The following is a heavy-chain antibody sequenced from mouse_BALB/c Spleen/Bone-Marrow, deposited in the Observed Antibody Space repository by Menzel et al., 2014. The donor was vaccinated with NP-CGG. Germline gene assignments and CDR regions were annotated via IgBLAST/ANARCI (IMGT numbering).Heavy chain of an antibody. V-gene: IGHV14-3*02. Sequence: VQLQQPGAELVEPGASVKLSCTTSGFNIKDPYIHWVKQRPKQGLEWIGRIDPANYNTQYDPKFQGKATITADTPSNAAYLQLNSLTSEDTAVYYCATLTGTFDYWGQGTPVTVSA. D-gene: IGHD4-1*01. J-gene: IGHJ3*01. CDR1: GFNIKDPY. CDR3: ATLTGTFDY. CDR2: IDPANYNT.